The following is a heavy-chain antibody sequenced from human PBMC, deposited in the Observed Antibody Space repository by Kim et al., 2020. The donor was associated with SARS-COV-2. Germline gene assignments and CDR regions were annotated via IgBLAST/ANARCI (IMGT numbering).Heavy chain of an antibody. CDR2: IYYSAST. D-gene: IGHD3-22*01. V-gene: IGHV4-31*03. Sequence: SETLSRTCTVSGGSISSGGYYWSWIRQHPGKGLEWIGYIYYSASTYYNPSLKSRVTISLDTSKNQFSLKLSSVTAADTAVYYCARAPITMIVVVQAFDIWGQGTMVTVSS. CDR3: ARAPITMIVVVQAFDI. CDR1: GGSISSGGYY. J-gene: IGHJ3*02.